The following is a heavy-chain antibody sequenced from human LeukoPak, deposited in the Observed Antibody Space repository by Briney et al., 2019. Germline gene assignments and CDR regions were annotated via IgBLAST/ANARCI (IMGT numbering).Heavy chain of an antibody. Sequence: GGSLRLSCAASGFTFSRYGMHWVRQAPGKGLEWVAFIRYDGSNKYYADSVKGRFTISRDNSKNTLYLQMNSLRPEDTALYYCAKEGARLGTAVSGPFDYWGQGTLVTVSS. D-gene: IGHD6-13*01. J-gene: IGHJ4*02. CDR1: GFTFSRYG. V-gene: IGHV3-30*02. CDR3: AKEGARLGTAVSGPFDY. CDR2: IRYDGSNK.